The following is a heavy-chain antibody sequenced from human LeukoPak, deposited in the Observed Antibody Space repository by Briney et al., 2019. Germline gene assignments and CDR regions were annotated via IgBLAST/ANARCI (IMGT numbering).Heavy chain of an antibody. J-gene: IGHJ5*02. CDR1: GYTFTGYY. D-gene: IGHD6-19*01. CDR2: ISAYNGNT. CDR3: ARGSWSSYSSGWYGGLELDP. Sequence: ASVKVSCKASGYTFTGYYMHWVRQAPGQGLEWMGWISAYNGNTNYAQKLQGRVTMTTDTSTSTAYMELRSLRSDDTAVYYCARGSWSSYSSGWYGGLELDPWGQGTLVTVSS. V-gene: IGHV1-18*04.